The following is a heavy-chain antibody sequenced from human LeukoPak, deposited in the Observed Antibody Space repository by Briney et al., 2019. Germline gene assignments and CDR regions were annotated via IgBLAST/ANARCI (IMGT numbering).Heavy chain of an antibody. Sequence: GGSLRLSCAASGFTVSRNYMSWVRQAPGKGLEWVCLIYSGGGTHYADSVKGRFTISRDNAKNSLYLQMNSLRAEDTAVYYCARDFPSGYDSSGYRDYWGQGTLVTVSS. CDR1: GFTVSRNY. V-gene: IGHV3-66*01. CDR3: ARDFPSGYDSSGYRDY. CDR2: IYSGGGT. D-gene: IGHD3-22*01. J-gene: IGHJ4*02.